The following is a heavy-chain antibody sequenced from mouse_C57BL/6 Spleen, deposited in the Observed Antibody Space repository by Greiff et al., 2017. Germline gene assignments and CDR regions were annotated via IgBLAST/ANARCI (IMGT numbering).Heavy chain of an antibody. V-gene: IGHV1-52*01. D-gene: IGHD4-1*01. CDR2: IDPSDSET. J-gene: IGHJ2*01. CDR3: ARPGKTGTVDY. Sequence: VQLQQPGAELVRPGSSVKLSCKASGYTFTSYWMHWVKQRPIQGLEWIGNIDPSDSETHYNQKFKDKATLTVDKSSSTAYMQLSSLTSEDSAVYYCARPGKTGTVDYGGQGTTLTVSS. CDR1: GYTFTSYW.